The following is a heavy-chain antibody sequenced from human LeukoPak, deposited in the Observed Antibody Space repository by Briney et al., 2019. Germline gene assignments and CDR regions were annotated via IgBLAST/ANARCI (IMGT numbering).Heavy chain of an antibody. V-gene: IGHV3-23*01. CDR2: ISGSGGST. Sequence: GGSLRLSCAASGFTFSSYAMSWVRQAPGKGLEWVSAISGSGGSTYYADSVKGRFTISRDNSKNTLYLQMNSLRAEDTAVYYCAKGPAASDLYYCYYGMDVWGQGTTVTVSS. D-gene: IGHD2-2*01. J-gene: IGHJ6*02. CDR3: AKGPAASDLYYCYYGMDV. CDR1: GFTFSSYA.